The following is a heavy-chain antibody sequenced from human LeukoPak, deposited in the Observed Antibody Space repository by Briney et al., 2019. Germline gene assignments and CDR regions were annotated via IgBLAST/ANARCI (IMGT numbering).Heavy chain of an antibody. V-gene: IGHV1-69*13. CDR3: ARSQELVTMDDALDS. Sequence: SVKVSCKVSGGSFNSYAIDWVRQAPGHGLEWVGGIIPAVGAANYGRRFQDRVTITADASSTTAYMELSSLRIDDTAVYYCARSQELVTMDDALDSWGQGTLVTVS. D-gene: IGHD3-9*01. CDR1: GGSFNSYA. CDR2: IIPAVGAA. J-gene: IGHJ3*01.